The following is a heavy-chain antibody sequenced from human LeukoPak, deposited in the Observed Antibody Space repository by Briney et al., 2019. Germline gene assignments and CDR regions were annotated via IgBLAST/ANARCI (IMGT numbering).Heavy chain of an antibody. Sequence: GSLRLSCAASGFTFSSNSMNWVRQPPGKGLEWIGSIYYGGSTYYNPSLKSRVTISVDTSMNQFSLKLSFVTTADTAVYYCARALGYCSGGSCTRGYNWFDPWGQGTLVTVPS. CDR2: IYYGGST. J-gene: IGHJ5*02. CDR1: GFTFSSNSMN. V-gene: IGHV4-39*01. CDR3: ARALGYCSGGSCTRGYNWFDP. D-gene: IGHD2-15*01.